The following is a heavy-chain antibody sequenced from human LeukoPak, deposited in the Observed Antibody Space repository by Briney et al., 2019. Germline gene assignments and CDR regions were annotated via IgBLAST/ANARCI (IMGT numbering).Heavy chain of an antibody. V-gene: IGHV4-34*01. Sequence: SETLSLTCAVYGGSFSGYYWSWIRQPPGKGLEWIGEINHSGSTNYNPSLKSRVTISVDTSKNQFSLKLSSVTAADTAVYYCATPGYSSGWYRLFDPWGQGTLVSVSS. CDR3: ATPGYSSGWYRLFDP. CDR1: GGSFSGYY. J-gene: IGHJ5*02. CDR2: INHSGST. D-gene: IGHD6-19*01.